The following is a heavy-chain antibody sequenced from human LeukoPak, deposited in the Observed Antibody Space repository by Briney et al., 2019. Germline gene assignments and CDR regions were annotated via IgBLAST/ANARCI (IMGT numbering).Heavy chain of an antibody. CDR3: ASGGNSAPENWFDP. CDR2: INPNSGGT. CDR1: GYTFTGYY. D-gene: IGHD4-23*01. J-gene: IGHJ5*02. Sequence: GASVKVSCKASGYTFTGYYMHWVRQAPGQGLEWMGWINPNSGGTNYEKKFQGRVTMTRDTSISTAYMELSRLRSDDMAVYYCASGGNSAPENWFDPWGQGTLVTVSS. V-gene: IGHV1-2*02.